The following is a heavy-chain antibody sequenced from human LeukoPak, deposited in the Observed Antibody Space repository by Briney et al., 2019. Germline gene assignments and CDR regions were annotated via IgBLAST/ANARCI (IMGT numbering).Heavy chain of an antibody. Sequence: GGSLRLSCAASGFTFSTYAVNWVRQAPGKGLEWGSTISGSGDSTYYADSVKGRFTISRDNTKDTLSLQMSSVRVDDTSVYYCARDRGRYYDSRGFYWGYYFDSWGQGILVTVS. CDR3: ARDRGRYYDSRGFYWGYYFDS. V-gene: IGHV3-23*01. D-gene: IGHD3-22*01. J-gene: IGHJ4*02. CDR1: GFTFSTYA. CDR2: ISGSGDST.